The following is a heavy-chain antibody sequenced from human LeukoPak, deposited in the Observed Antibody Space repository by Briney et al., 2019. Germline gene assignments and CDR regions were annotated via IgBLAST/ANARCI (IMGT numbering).Heavy chain of an antibody. D-gene: IGHD3-10*01. CDR1: GFTFSSYW. V-gene: IGHV3-74*01. J-gene: IGHJ6*02. CDR3: ARDRVVRGIKTSYYGMDV. CDR2: INSDGSST. Sequence: GGSLRLSCAASGFTFSSYWMHWVRQAPGKGLVWVSRINSDGSSTSYADSVKGRFTISRDNAKNTLYLQMNSLRAEDTAVYYCARDRVVRGIKTSYYGMDVWGQGTTVTVSS.